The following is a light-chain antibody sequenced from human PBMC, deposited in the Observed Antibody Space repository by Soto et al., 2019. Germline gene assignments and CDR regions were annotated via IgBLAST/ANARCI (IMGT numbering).Light chain of an antibody. CDR2: SNN. V-gene: IGLV1-44*01. CDR3: AAWDDSLNGHV. J-gene: IGLJ1*01. Sequence: QAVVTQPPSASGTPGQRVTISCSGSSSNIGSNTVNWYQQVPGTAPKLLMYSNNQRPSGVPGRLSGSKSGTSASLAISGLQSEDEADYYCAAWDDSLNGHVFGTGTKLTVL. CDR1: SSNIGSNT.